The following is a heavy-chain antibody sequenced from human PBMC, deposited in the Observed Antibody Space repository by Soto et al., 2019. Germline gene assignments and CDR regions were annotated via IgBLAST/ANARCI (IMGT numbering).Heavy chain of an antibody. D-gene: IGHD6-13*01. CDR2: IYYRAMP. CDR1: GGSITRGDYY. J-gene: IGHJ4*02. CDR3: ARGSALLFYYFDY. Sequence: YLTCNVSGGSITRGDYYWSWLRQPPGKGLEWIGYIYYRAMPYYNPSLKSRVTISVDTSKNQFSLSMTSVTAADTAVYYCARGSALLFYYFDYWGQGTPVTVSS. V-gene: IGHV4-30-4*01.